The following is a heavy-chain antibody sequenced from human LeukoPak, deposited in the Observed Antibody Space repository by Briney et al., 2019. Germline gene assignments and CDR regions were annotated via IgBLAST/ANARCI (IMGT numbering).Heavy chain of an antibody. CDR1: GFTFSSYS. D-gene: IGHD3/OR15-3a*01. J-gene: IGHJ4*02. CDR2: ISGSGSII. CDR3: ARVGLFDH. Sequence: GGSLRLTCAASGFTFSSYSMNWVRQAPGKGLEWVSYISGSGSIIYYADSVEGRFTVSRDNAKNSLYLQMNSLRAEDTAVYYCARVGLFDHWGQGTLVTVSS. V-gene: IGHV3-48*04.